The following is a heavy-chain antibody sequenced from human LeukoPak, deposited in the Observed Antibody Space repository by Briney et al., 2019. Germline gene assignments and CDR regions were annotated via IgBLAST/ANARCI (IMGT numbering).Heavy chain of an antibody. J-gene: IGHJ4*02. Sequence: PGGSLRLSCAASGFTFSSYAMSWVRQAPGKGLEWVSAISGSGGSTYYADSVKGRFTISRDNSKNTLYLQMNSLRAEDTAVYYCAKDVTMIVVVITVTFDYWGQGTLVTVSS. CDR1: GFTFSSYA. V-gene: IGHV3-23*01. D-gene: IGHD3-22*01. CDR3: AKDVTMIVVVITVTFDY. CDR2: ISGSGGST.